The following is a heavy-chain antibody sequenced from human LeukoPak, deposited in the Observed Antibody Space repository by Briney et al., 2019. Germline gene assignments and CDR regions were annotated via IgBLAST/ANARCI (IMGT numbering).Heavy chain of an antibody. Sequence: GGSLRLSCAASGFTFSGYWMHWVRQAPGKGLVWVSRINSDGSSTIYADSVKGRLTISRDSAKNTLYLQMNSLRAEDTAVYYCARGYFYYYMDVWGKGTTVTVSS. CDR3: ARGYFYYYMDV. J-gene: IGHJ6*03. CDR2: INSDGSST. CDR1: GFTFSGYW. V-gene: IGHV3-74*01.